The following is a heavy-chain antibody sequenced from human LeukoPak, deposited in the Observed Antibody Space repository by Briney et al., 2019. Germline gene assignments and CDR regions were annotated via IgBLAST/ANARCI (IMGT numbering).Heavy chain of an antibody. Sequence: GGSLRLSCAASGFTFSSYGMSWVRQAPGKGLEWVSAISGSGGSTYYADSVKGRFTISRDNSKNTLYLQMNSLRAEDTAVYYCAKDRPHGKSYYYDSSGYYDYWGQGTLVTVSS. V-gene: IGHV3-23*01. CDR1: GFTFSSYG. CDR3: AKDRPHGKSYYYDSSGYYDY. CDR2: ISGSGGST. D-gene: IGHD3-22*01. J-gene: IGHJ4*02.